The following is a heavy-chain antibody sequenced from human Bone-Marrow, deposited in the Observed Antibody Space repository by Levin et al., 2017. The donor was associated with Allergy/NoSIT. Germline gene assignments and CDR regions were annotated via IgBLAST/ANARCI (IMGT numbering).Heavy chain of an antibody. CDR1: GFTFNYHY. V-gene: IGHV3-11*01. CDR3: ARHFLPLSTFPCRMAV. D-gene: IGHD3-3*02. Sequence: GGSLRLSCVASGFTFNYHYMTWIRQAPGKGLQWISDISGSGRSTYYADSVRGRFTISRDNAKSSVFLQMDRLTTEDTADYYGARHFLPLSTFPCRMAVWGHVTTVTVSS. J-gene: IGHJ6*02. CDR2: ISGSGRST.